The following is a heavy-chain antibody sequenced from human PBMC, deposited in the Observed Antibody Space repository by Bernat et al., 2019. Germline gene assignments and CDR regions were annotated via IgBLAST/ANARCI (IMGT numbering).Heavy chain of an antibody. CDR3: AVGAPREITIFGVVHRRVDAFDI. CDR2: FDPEDGET. CDR1: GYTLTELS. J-gene: IGHJ3*02. D-gene: IGHD3-3*01. V-gene: IGHV1-24*01. Sequence: QVQLVQSGAEVKKPGASVKVSCKVSGYTLTELSMHWVRQAPGKGLEWMGGFDPEDGETIYAQKFQSRVTMTEDTSTDTAYMELSSLRSEDTAVYYCAVGAPREITIFGVVHRRVDAFDIWGQGTMVTVSS.